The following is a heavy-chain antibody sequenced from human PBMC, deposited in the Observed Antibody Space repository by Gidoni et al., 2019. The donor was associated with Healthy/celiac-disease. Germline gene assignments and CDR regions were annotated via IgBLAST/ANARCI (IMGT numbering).Heavy chain of an antibody. CDR1: GGSISSGSYY. V-gene: IGHV4-61*02. CDR2: IYTSGST. J-gene: IGHJ6*02. D-gene: IGHD2-8*01. Sequence: QVQLQESGPGLVKPSQTLSLTCTVSGGSISSGSYYWSWIRQPAGKGLEWIGRIYTSGSTNYNPSLKSRVTISVDTSKNQFSLKLSSVTAADTAVYYCARDGVWEMAPGGMDVWGQGTTVTVSS. CDR3: ARDGVWEMAPGGMDV.